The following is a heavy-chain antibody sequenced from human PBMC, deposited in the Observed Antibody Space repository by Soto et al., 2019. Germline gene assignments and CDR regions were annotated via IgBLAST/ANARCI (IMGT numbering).Heavy chain of an antibody. CDR3: ARENWHFDY. Sequence: QVQLVQSGAEVKKPGASVKVSCKTSGYSFSEFRMHWVRQAPGQGLEWMGWVNPINGNTNYAQDFQGRVKMTRDASTKTVYMELSSLTSDDTSTVYCARENWHFDYWGQGTLIPVSS. CDR2: VNPINGNT. CDR1: GYSFSEFR. J-gene: IGHJ4*02. V-gene: IGHV1-2*02.